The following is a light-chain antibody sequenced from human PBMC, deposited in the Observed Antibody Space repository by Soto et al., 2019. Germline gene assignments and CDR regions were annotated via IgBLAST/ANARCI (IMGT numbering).Light chain of an antibody. CDR2: QAS. CDR3: QQYNGSPWT. Sequence: DIQMTQSPFTLSASVGDRVTITCRASQSISSWLAWYQQKPGSAPKLLIYQASTLQTGVPSRFSGSGSGTEFTLTISSLQPDDFATYCCQQYNGSPWTFGQGTKVDIK. J-gene: IGKJ1*01. CDR1: QSISSW. V-gene: IGKV1-5*03.